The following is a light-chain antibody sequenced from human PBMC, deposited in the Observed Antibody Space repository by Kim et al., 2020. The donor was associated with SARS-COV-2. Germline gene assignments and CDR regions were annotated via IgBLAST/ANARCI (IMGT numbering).Light chain of an antibody. CDR3: CSYAGSSTFRV. CDR1: SSDVGSYNL. Sequence: AITSSYTGTSSDVGSYNLVSWDQQHPGKAPKLMIYEGSKRPSGVSNRFSGSKSGNTASLTISGLQAEDEADYYCCSYAGSSTFRVFGGGTQLTVL. CDR2: EGS. J-gene: IGLJ2*01. V-gene: IGLV2-23*03.